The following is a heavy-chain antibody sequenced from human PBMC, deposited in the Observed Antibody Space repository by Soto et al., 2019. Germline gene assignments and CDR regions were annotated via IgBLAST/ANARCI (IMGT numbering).Heavy chain of an antibody. V-gene: IGHV1-24*01. CDR1: GYTLTELS. CDR3: AAHFIVGANTGAFDI. Sequence: ASVKVSCKVSGYTLTELSMHWVRQAPGKWLEWMGGFDPEDGETIYAQKFQDRVTMTEDTSTDTAYMELSSLRSEDTAVYYCAAHFIVGANTGAFDIWGQGTMVTVSS. J-gene: IGHJ3*02. D-gene: IGHD1-26*01. CDR2: FDPEDGET.